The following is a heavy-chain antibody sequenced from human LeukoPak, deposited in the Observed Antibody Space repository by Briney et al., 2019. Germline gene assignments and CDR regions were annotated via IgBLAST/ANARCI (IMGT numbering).Heavy chain of an antibody. CDR2: ISGSGGNT. D-gene: IGHD2-8*01. CDR1: GFTLRSYA. J-gene: IGHJ4*02. Sequence: PGGSLRLSCAASGFTLRSYAMSWVRQAPGKGLEWVSAISGSGGNTYYADSVKGRFTISRDNSKNTVYLQMNSLRAEDTAVYYCAKGDCTNGVCYRAALDYFDYWGQGTLVTVSS. V-gene: IGHV3-23*01. CDR3: AKGDCTNGVCYRAALDYFDY.